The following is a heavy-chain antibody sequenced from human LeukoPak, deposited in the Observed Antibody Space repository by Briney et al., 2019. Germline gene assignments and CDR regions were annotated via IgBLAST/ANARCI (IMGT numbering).Heavy chain of an antibody. V-gene: IGHV4-31*03. D-gene: IGHD5-18*01. CDR1: GGSISSGGYY. J-gene: IGHJ6*02. CDR3: ARDFGYNYGANGGGMDV. CDR2: IYYSGST. Sequence: PSQTLSLTCTVSGGSISSGGYYWSWIRQHPGKGLEWIGYIYYSGSTYYNPSLKSRVTISVDTSKNQFSLKLSSVTAADTAVYYCARDFGYNYGANGGGMDVWGQGTTVTVSS.